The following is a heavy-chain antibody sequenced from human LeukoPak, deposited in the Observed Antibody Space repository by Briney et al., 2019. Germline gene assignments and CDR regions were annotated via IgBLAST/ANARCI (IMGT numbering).Heavy chain of an antibody. Sequence: SETLSLTCTVSGGSISSYYWSWIRQPAGKGLEWIGRIYTSGSTNYNPSLKSRVTISVDTSKNQFSLKLSSVTAADTAVYYCAGEYYYEGDGYFDYWGQGTLVAVSS. CDR2: IYTSGST. J-gene: IGHJ4*02. V-gene: IGHV4-4*07. D-gene: IGHD3-22*01. CDR3: AGEYYYEGDGYFDY. CDR1: GGSISSYY.